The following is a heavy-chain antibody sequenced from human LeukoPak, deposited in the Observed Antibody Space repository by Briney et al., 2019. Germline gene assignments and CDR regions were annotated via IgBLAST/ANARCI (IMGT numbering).Heavy chain of an antibody. Sequence: GGSLRLSCAASGFTFSSYSMNWVRQAPGKGLEWVSSISSSSSYIYYADSVKGRFTISRDNAKNSLYLHMNSLRAEDTAVYYCARDERNSSGWYGFDYWGQGTLVTVSS. CDR3: ARDERNSSGWYGFDY. D-gene: IGHD6-19*01. CDR1: GFTFSSYS. CDR2: ISSSSSYI. V-gene: IGHV3-21*01. J-gene: IGHJ4*02.